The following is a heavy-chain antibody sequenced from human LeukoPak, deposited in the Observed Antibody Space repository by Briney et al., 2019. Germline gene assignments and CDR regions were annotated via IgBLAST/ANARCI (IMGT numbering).Heavy chain of an antibody. D-gene: IGHD6-19*01. CDR2: IIPIFGTA. Sequence: GASVKVSCKASGGTFSSYAISWVRQAPGQGLEWMGGIIPIFGTANYAQKFQVRVTITADESTSTAYMELSSLRSGDTAVYYCARKYSSGWYDYWGQGTLVTVSS. V-gene: IGHV1-69*13. CDR3: ARKYSSGWYDY. CDR1: GGTFSSYA. J-gene: IGHJ4*02.